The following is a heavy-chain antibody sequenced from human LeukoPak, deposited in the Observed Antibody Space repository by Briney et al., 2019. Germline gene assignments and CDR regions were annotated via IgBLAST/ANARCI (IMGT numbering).Heavy chain of an antibody. CDR2: IYSCGST. J-gene: IGHJ4*02. D-gene: IGHD3-10*01. Sequence: PGGSLRLSCAASGFTVSSNYMSWVRQAPGKGLEWVSVIYSCGSTYYADSVKGRFTISRDNSKNTLYLQMNSLRAEDTAVYYCAKVHHYDSGSYRYYFDYWDQGTLVTVSS. CDR1: GFTVSSNY. V-gene: IGHV3-53*01. CDR3: AKVHHYDSGSYRYYFDY.